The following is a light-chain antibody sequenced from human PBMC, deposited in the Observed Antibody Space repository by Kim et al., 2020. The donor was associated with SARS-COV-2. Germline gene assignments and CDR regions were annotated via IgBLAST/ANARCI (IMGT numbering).Light chain of an antibody. J-gene: IGKJ2*01. CDR1: QRVNYDN. Sequence: EIVLTQSPDTLSVSPGERATLSCRASQRVNYDNVAWYQQKPGRAPRLLIWQASRRAAGIPDRFSGGGSGTDFILTISRLEPEDFAVYYCQQDAISPQNFGQGTKVDIK. CDR3: QQDAISPQN. V-gene: IGKV3-20*01. CDR2: QAS.